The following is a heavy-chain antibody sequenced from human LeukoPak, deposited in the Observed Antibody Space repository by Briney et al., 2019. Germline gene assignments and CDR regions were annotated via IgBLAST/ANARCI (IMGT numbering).Heavy chain of an antibody. CDR2: ISYDGSKK. CDR1: GFTFSSYA. Sequence: GRSLRLSCAASGFTFSSYAMHWVRQAPGKGLEWVAVISYDGSKKYYADSVKGRFTISRDNSKNTLYLQMNSLRAEDTAVYYCAKGRGVYCSSTSCYRYFDYWGQGTLVTVSS. CDR3: AKGRGVYCSSTSCYRYFDY. V-gene: IGHV3-30-3*01. D-gene: IGHD2-2*01. J-gene: IGHJ4*02.